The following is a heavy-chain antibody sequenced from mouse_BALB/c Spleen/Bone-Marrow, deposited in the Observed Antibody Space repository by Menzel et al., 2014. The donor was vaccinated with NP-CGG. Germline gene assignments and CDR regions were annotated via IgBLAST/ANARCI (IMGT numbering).Heavy chain of an antibody. CDR2: ILPSIGRT. Sequence: VQLQQSGSELRSPGSSVKLSCKDFDSEVFPIAYMSWVRQKPGHGFEWIGDILPSIGRTXYGEKFEDKATLDADTVSNTAYLELNRLTSEDSAIYYCARGTNWDGEGYYYAMDYWGQGTSVTVSS. D-gene: IGHD4-1*01. CDR3: ARGTNWDGEGYYYAMDY. V-gene: IGHV15-2*02. J-gene: IGHJ4*01. CDR1: DSEVFPIAY.